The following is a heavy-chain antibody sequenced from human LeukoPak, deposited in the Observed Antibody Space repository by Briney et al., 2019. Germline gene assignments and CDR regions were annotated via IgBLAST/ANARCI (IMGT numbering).Heavy chain of an antibody. V-gene: IGHV4-30-4*01. Sequence: SETLSLTCTVSGGSISSYYWSWIRQPPGKGLEWIGYIYYSGSTYYNPSLKSRVTISVDTSKNQFSLKLSSVTAADTAVHYCAREEDYGDYKGWYFDLWGRGTLVTVSS. CDR1: GGSISSYY. CDR3: AREEDYGDYKGWYFDL. CDR2: IYYSGST. J-gene: IGHJ2*01. D-gene: IGHD4-17*01.